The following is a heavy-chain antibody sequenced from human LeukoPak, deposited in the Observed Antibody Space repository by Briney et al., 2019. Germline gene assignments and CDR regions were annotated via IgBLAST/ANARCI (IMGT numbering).Heavy chain of an antibody. CDR1: GGSISSNSYY. V-gene: IGHV4-39*01. J-gene: IGHJ4*02. Sequence: PSETLSLTCTVSGGSISSNSYYWGWIRQPPGKGLKWIGSIYYSGSTYYNPSLKSRVTISVDTSKNQFSLKLSSVTAADTAVYYCARGFPNRYYYDSSGFYGYYFEYWGQGTLVTVSS. CDR3: ARGFPNRYYYDSSGFYGYYFEY. D-gene: IGHD3-22*01. CDR2: IYYSGST.